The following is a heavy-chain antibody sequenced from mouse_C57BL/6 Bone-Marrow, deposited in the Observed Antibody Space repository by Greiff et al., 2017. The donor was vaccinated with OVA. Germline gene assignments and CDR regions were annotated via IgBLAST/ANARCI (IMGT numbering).Heavy chain of an antibody. CDR1: GYTFTSYD. CDR3: TLTTVVPYAMDY. V-gene: IGHV1-85*01. D-gene: IGHD1-1*01. CDR2: FYPRDGST. Sequence: LVESGPELVKPGASVKLSCKASGYTFTSYDINWVKQRPGQGLEWIGWFYPRDGSTKYNEKFKGKATLTVDTSSSTAYMELHSLTSEDSAVYFCTLTTVVPYAMDYWGQGTSVTVSS. J-gene: IGHJ4*01.